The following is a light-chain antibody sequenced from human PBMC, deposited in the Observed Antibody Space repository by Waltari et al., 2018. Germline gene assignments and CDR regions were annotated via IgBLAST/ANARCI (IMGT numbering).Light chain of an antibody. J-gene: IGKJ4*01. Sequence: EIVLTQSPATLTLSPGDRATRSCRASQSISSYFAWYQQKPGQAPRLLIYDASTRATGIPARFSGSGSGTEFTLTISSLEPEDFAVYYCQQRSNWPPAVTFGGGTKVEIK. CDR1: QSISSY. V-gene: IGKV3-11*01. CDR2: DAS. CDR3: QQRSNWPPAVT.